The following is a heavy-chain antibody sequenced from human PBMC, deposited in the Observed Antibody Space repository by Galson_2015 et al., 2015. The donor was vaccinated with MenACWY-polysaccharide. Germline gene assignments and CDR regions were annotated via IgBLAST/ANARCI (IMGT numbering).Heavy chain of an antibody. CDR1: GLTFSNNW. V-gene: IGHV3-74*01. J-gene: IGHJ4*02. CDR3: AGGTGFMFDS. CDR2: INSDASST. D-gene: IGHD2-15*01. Sequence: SLRLSCAASGLTFSNNWIHWVRQAPGKGLVWVSRINSDASSTAYADSVKGRFTISRDNAKNTLYLQMNSLRVEDTAVYYCAGGTGFMFDSWGQGTLVTVSS.